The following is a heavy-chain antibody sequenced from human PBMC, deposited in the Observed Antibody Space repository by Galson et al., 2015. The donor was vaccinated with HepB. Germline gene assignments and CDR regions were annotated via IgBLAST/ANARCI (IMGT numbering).Heavy chain of an antibody. CDR1: GYTLTSHD. D-gene: IGHD6-19*01. CDR2: INGRNGNT. CDR3: ARDFSSGWYPNYYYGMDV. V-gene: IGHV1-18*04. Sequence: SVKVSCKASGYTLTSHDISWVRQAPGQGLEWIGWINGRNGNTKYAQKLQGRVTITTNTSTSTAYIELMSLRSDDTAVYYRARDFSSGWYPNYYYGMDVWGQGTTVTVSS. J-gene: IGHJ6*02.